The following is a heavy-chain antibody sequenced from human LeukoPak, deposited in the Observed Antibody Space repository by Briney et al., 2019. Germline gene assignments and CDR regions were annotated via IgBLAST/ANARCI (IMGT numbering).Heavy chain of an antibody. CDR3: AKVTDYYYTDV. D-gene: IGHD1-20*01. CDR1: GFNFYDYA. V-gene: IGHV3-43*02. CDR2: ISGDGVTT. J-gene: IGHJ6*03. Sequence: GGSLRLSCAASGFNFYDYAMHWVRQPPGKGLEWVSLISGDGVTTYYADSVKGRFTISRDNSKNSLYLQMNSLRTEDTGLYYCAKVTDYYYTDVWGKGTTVTVSS.